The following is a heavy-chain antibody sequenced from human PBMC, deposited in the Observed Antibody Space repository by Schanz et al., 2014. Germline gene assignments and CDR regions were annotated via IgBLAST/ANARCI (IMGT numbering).Heavy chain of an antibody. CDR2: IKQDGSEK. J-gene: IGHJ5*01. V-gene: IGHV3-7*03. CDR1: GFTFSTYW. Sequence: EVQLLESGGGLVQPGGSLRLSCAASGFTFSTYWMSWVRQAPGKGLEWVANIKQDGSEKNYVDSVKGRFTISRDNAKNSLYLQMNSLRAEDTAVYYCAKDFTGSGIFFNSWGQGTLVSVSS. CDR3: AKDFTGSGIFFNS. D-gene: IGHD3-10*01.